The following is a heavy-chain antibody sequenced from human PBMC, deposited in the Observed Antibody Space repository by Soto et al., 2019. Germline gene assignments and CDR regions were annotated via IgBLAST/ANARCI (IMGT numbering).Heavy chain of an antibody. Sequence: SETLSLTCTVSGGSISSSSYYWGWIRQPPGKGLEWIGSIYYSGSTYYNPSLKSRFTISGDTSKNQFSLRLSSVTAADTAVYYCARHQYYYDSSGYYFDYWGQGTLVTVSS. J-gene: IGHJ4*02. V-gene: IGHV4-39*01. CDR3: ARHQYYYDSSGYYFDY. D-gene: IGHD3-22*01. CDR1: GGSISSSSYY. CDR2: IYYSGST.